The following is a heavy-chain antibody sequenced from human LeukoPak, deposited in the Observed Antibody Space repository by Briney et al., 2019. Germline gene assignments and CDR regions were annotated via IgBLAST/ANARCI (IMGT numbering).Heavy chain of an antibody. CDR3: ARNTIWFGEVPFDY. Sequence: PSETLSLTCAVYGGSFSGYYWSWIRQPPGKGLEWIGEINHSGSTNYNPSLKSRVTISVDTSKNQFSLKLSSVTAADTAVYYCARNTIWFGEVPFDYWGQGTLVTVSS. V-gene: IGHV4-34*01. D-gene: IGHD3-10*01. CDR2: INHSGST. CDR1: GGSFSGYY. J-gene: IGHJ4*02.